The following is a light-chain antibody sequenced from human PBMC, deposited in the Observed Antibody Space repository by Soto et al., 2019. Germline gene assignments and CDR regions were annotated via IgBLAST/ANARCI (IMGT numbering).Light chain of an antibody. V-gene: IGLV1-47*01. CDR1: SSNIGNND. J-gene: IGLJ1*01. Sequence: QSALTQPPSASGTPGQRVTISCSGSSSNIGNNDVYWYQQFPGTAPKLVVYKNNQRPSEVPDRFSGSKSGTSASLAISGLRSEDEADYYCAAWDDSLGEVFGTGTKVT. CDR2: KNN. CDR3: AAWDDSLGEV.